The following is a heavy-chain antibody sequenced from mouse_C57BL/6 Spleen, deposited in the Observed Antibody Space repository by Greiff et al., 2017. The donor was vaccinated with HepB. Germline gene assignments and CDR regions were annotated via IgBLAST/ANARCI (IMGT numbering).Heavy chain of an antibody. CDR3: AREGSTVVRAMDY. Sequence: VQLQQPGAELVKPGASVKLSCKASGYTFTSYWMHWVKQRPGQGLEWIGMIHPNSGSTNYNEKFKSKATLTVDKSSSTAYMQLSSLTSEDSAVYYCAREGSTVVRAMDYWGQGTSVTVSS. V-gene: IGHV1-64*01. J-gene: IGHJ4*01. D-gene: IGHD1-1*01. CDR2: IHPNSGST. CDR1: GYTFTSYW.